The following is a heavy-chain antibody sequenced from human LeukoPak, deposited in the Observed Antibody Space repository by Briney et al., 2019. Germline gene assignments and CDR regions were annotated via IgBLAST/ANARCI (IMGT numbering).Heavy chain of an antibody. CDR1: GFTFSNSW. CDR3: ARDREAIGVVPAAILS. Sequence: PGGSLRLSCVDSGFTFSNSWMHWVRQAPGKGLEWVSSISSSSSYIYYADSVKGRFTISRDNAKNSLYLQMNSLGAEDAAVYYCARDREAIGVVPAAILSWGQGTLVTVSS. V-gene: IGHV3-21*01. CDR2: ISSSSSYI. J-gene: IGHJ5*02. D-gene: IGHD2-2*02.